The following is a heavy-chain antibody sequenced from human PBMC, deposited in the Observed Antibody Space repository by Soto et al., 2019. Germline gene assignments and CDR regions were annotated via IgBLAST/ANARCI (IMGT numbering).Heavy chain of an antibody. V-gene: IGHV4-31*03. D-gene: IGHD5-12*01. CDR1: GGSVSSGAYY. Sequence: SETLSLTCTVSGGSVSSGAYYWTWIRQRPGKGLEWIGYIYYSGSTYYSPSLKSRLSISLDTSKKQFSLRMSSVTAADTAMYYCERARLRAVYAFDIWGQGTMVTVSS. J-gene: IGHJ3*02. CDR2: IYYSGST. CDR3: ERARLRAVYAFDI.